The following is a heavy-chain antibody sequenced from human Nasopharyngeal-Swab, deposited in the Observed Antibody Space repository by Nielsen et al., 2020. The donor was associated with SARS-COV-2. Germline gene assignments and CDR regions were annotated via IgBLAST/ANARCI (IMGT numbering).Heavy chain of an antibody. CDR2: INHSGST. D-gene: IGHD3-3*01. V-gene: IGHV4-34*01. J-gene: IGHJ6*02. Sequence: WIRQPPGKGLEWIGEINHSGSTNYNPSLKSRVTISVDTSKNQFSLKLSSVTAADTAVCYCARGSDYDFWSGYYYGMDVWGQGTRSPSP. CDR3: ARGSDYDFWSGYYYGMDV.